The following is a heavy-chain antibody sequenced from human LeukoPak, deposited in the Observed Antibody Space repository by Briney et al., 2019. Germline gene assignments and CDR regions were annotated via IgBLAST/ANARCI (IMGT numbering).Heavy chain of an antibody. CDR3: ARKGGSYYYFHY. J-gene: IGHJ4*02. V-gene: IGHV4-31*03. CDR1: GGSVSSGDYY. CDR2: IYHSGST. D-gene: IGHD1-26*01. Sequence: SETLSLTCTVSGGSVSSGDYYWTWIRQLPGKGLEWIGYIYHSGSTYYNPSLRSRVTMSVDTSQNQFSLKFTSVIAADTAVYYCARKGGSYYYFHYWGQGTLVTVSS.